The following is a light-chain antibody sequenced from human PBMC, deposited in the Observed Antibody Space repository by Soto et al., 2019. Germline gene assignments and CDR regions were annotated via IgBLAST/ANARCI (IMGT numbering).Light chain of an antibody. Sequence: EIVLTQSPGTLSLSPGERATLSCRASHSVISSYLAWYQQNPGQAPRLLIYGASSRATGIPDRFSGSGSGTDFTLTISRLEPEDFAVYYCQQYGSSPPYTFGQGTKLEIK. J-gene: IGKJ2*01. CDR3: QQYGSSPPYT. V-gene: IGKV3-20*01. CDR1: HSVISSY. CDR2: GAS.